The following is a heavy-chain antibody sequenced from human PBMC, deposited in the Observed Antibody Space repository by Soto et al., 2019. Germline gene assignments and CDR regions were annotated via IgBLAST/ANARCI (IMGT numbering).Heavy chain of an antibody. CDR2: IYYSGST. CDR3: ARGDYGDYYYYGMDV. D-gene: IGHD4-17*01. CDR1: GGSISSYY. J-gene: IGHJ6*02. V-gene: IGHV4-59*01. Sequence: QVQLQESGPGLVKPSETLSLTCTVSGGSISSYYWSWIRQPPGKGLEWIGYIYYSGSTNYNPSLTSRVTISVDTSKNPFSLKLSSVTAADTAVYYCARGDYGDYYYYGMDVWGHGTTVTVSS.